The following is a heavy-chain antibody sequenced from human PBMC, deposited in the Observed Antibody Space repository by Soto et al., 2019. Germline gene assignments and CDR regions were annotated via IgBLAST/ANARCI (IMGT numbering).Heavy chain of an antibody. CDR3: ARNCTYGSSRSGMDV. J-gene: IGHJ6*02. CDR1: GGSFETFI. CDR2: VVPILGTP. D-gene: IGHD2-8*01. V-gene: IGHV1-69*01. Sequence: QVQLVQSGAEVKEPGSSVKVSCEASGGSFETFIMNWVRQTPGRGLEWMGGVVPILGTPTYAERFKGKVKISATRSAGTTQMEVTSLRSEDSGIYYCARNCTYGSSRSGMDVWGQVTTVLVSS.